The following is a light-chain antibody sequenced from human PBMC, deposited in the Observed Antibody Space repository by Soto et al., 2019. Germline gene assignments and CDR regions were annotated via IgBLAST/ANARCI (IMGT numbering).Light chain of an antibody. J-gene: IGKJ2*03. CDR2: GGS. CDR3: HCHQFDSSRVYS. Sequence: EIVLTQSPVTLSLSPGERATLSCTASQSVTSTYLAWYQQKPGQSHRLIIYGGSTMASDFPDRFSGGESGTSFSIIISTVEPDDSAVYYCHCHQFDSSRVYSFGQGTKLEI. V-gene: IGKV3-20*01. CDR1: QSVTSTY.